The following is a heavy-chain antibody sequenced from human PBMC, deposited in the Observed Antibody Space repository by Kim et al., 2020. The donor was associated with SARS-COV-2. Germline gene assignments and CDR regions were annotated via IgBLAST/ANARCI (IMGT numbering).Heavy chain of an antibody. J-gene: IGHJ3*02. D-gene: IGHD2-15*01. CDR2: ISYDGINK. V-gene: IGHV3-30*18. CDR1: GFTFSSYG. Sequence: GGSLRLSCAASGFTFSSYGMHWVRQAPGKGLEWVAVISYDGINKYYADYVKGRFTISRDNSKNTLYLQMNSLRAEDTAVYYCAKDDSCSGGSCYSGAFDIWGQGTMVTVSS. CDR3: AKDDSCSGGSCYSGAFDI.